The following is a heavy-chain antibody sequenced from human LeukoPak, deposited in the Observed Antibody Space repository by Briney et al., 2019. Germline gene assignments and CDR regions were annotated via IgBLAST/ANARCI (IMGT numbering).Heavy chain of an antibody. D-gene: IGHD6-19*01. CDR1: GFTSSSYA. J-gene: IGHJ4*02. CDR2: ISGGVGRT. V-gene: IGHV3-23*01. Sequence: GGSLRLSCAASGFTSSSYAISWVRQPPGKGLVWVSAISGGVGRTYSADSVRGRFTISRETSPNTLYLHMNSLRAEDTPAYYTAKDDASVAGAHFDCGGEGTLVTVSS. CDR3: AKDDASVAGAHFDC.